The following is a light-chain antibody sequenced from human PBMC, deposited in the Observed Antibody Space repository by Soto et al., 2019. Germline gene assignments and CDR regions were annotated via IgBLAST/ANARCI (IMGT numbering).Light chain of an antibody. CDR3: NSYKTRNTLV. CDR2: EVI. Sequence: QSVLTQPASVSGSPGQAITVSCSGTSSDIGAHNFVSWYQQHPGKAPKLIIYEVINRPSGVSDRFSGSKSGNTASLTISGLQYDEEADYYCNSYKTRNTLVFGSGTKVTV. V-gene: IGLV2-14*03. J-gene: IGLJ1*01. CDR1: SSDIGAHNF.